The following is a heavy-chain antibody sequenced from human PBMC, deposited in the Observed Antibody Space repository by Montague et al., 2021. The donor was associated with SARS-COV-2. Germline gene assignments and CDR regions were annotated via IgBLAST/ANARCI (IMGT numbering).Heavy chain of an antibody. CDR1: GDSVAGLSAS. V-gene: IGHV6-1*01. J-gene: IGHJ4*02. Sequence: CAISGDSVAGLSASRSWGTQAPSRSLHWRTTTYFRSNWNYDYAASVAGRVTVNPDTSKNQVSLELRSVTPEDTAVYYCSRIAPAVIPHWGQGTLVTVSS. D-gene: IGHD2-21*02. CDR3: SRIAPAVIPH. CDR2: TYFRSNWNY.